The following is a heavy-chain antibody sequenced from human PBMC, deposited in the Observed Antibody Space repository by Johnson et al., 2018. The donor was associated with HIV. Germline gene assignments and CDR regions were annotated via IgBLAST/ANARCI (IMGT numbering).Heavy chain of an antibody. D-gene: IGHD4-23*01. Sequence: VQLVDSGGGVVQPGGSLRLSCAASGFSFSSFGMYWVRQAPGKGLEWVAFIRYDGSNKYYADSVKGRYIISRDNAKRSLYLQMNGLRVEDTALYYCARGRPWGWELRRDAFDVWGQGTMVTVSS. CDR3: ARGRPWGWELRRDAFDV. CDR1: GFSFSSFG. V-gene: IGHV3-30*02. CDR2: IRYDGSNK. J-gene: IGHJ3*01.